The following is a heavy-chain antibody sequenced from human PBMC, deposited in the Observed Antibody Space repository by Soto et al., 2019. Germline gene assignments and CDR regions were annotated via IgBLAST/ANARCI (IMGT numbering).Heavy chain of an antibody. CDR2: MNPNSGNT. CDR3: AREQQLALDI. V-gene: IGHV1-8*01. Sequence: RQATGQGLEWMGWMNPNSGNTGYAQKFQGRVTMTRNTSISTAYMELSSLRSEDTAVYYCAREQQLALDIWGQGTMVTVSS. D-gene: IGHD6-13*01. J-gene: IGHJ3*02.